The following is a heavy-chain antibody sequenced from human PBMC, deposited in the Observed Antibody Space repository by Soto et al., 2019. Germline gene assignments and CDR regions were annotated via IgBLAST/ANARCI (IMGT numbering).Heavy chain of an antibody. J-gene: IGHJ4*02. CDR2: ISSNGGNT. V-gene: IGHV3-64D*06. CDR1: GFTFSSYG. D-gene: IGHD3-22*01. CDR3: VKAVFSGYYYVPFDY. Sequence: PGGSLRLSCAASGFTFSSYGMHWVRQAPGKGLEYVSAISSNGGNTYYADSVKGRFTISRDNSKNTLYLQMSSLRTEDTAVYYCVKAVFSGYYYVPFDYWGQGTLVTVSS.